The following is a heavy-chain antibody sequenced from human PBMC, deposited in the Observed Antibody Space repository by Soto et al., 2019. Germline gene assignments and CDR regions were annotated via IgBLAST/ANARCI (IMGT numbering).Heavy chain of an antibody. CDR2: INSDGSST. J-gene: IGHJ4*02. CDR3: ARVGYFPGFDY. D-gene: IGHD3-22*01. Sequence: PGGSLRLSCAASGFTFSSYWMHWVRQAPGKGLVWVSRINSDGSSTSYADSVKGRFTISRDNAKNTLYLQMNSLRAEDTAVYYCARVGYFPGFDYWGQGTLVTVSS. CDR1: GFTFSSYW. V-gene: IGHV3-74*01.